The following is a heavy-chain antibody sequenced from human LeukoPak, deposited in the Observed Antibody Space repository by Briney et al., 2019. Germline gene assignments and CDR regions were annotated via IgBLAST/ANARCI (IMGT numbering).Heavy chain of an antibody. Sequence: ASVKVSCKASGYTFTYYYIHWMRQALGQGLEWMGWINPDSGDTSYAQKFQGRVTMTRDTSISTVYVELSRLRSDDTAVYYCARSDSYTWFDPWGQGTLVTVSS. D-gene: IGHD2-15*01. CDR3: ARSDSYTWFDP. V-gene: IGHV1-2*02. CDR2: INPDSGDT. J-gene: IGHJ5*02. CDR1: GYTFTYYY.